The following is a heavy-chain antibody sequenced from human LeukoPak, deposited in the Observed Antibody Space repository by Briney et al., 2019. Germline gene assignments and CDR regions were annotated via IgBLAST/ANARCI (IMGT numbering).Heavy chain of an antibody. CDR2: IYYSGST. V-gene: IGHV4-59*11. CDR3: ARDSYYDSSTYYRYTDV. D-gene: IGHD3-22*01. Sequence: SETLSLTCVVSGDSMRSHYWTWIRKPPGKGLEWIVYIYYSGSTNSNPSLQSRVTMSVDTSKNQFPLKLRPVTAADTAVYYCARDSYYDSSTYYRYTDVWAQGPRSRSPQ. J-gene: IGHJ6*01. CDR1: GDSMRSHY.